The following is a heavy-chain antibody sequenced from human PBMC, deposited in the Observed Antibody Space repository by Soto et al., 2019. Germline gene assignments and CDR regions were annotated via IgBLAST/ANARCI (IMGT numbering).Heavy chain of an antibody. J-gene: IGHJ4*02. D-gene: IGHD6-13*01. CDR1: GGSISSGDYY. CDR2: IYYSGST. Sequence: SETLSLTCTVSGGSISSGDYYWSWIRQPPGKGLEWIGYIYYSGSTYYNPSLKSRVTISVDTSKNQFSLKLSSVTAADTAVYYCARGRRYSSSWYYFDYWGQGTLVTVSS. V-gene: IGHV4-30-4*01. CDR3: ARGRRYSSSWYYFDY.